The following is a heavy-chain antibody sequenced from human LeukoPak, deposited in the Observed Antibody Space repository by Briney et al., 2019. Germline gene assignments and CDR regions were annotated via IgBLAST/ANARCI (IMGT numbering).Heavy chain of an antibody. J-gene: IGHJ4*02. Sequence: GGSLRLSCAASGFTFDDYAMHWVRQAPGKGLEWVSGISWNSGSIGYADSVKGRFTISRDNAKNSLYLQMNSLRAEDTAVYYCARVPGSYGPIPIWGQGTLVTVSS. CDR1: GFTFDDYA. V-gene: IGHV3-9*01. D-gene: IGHD1-26*01. CDR3: ARVPGSYGPIPI. CDR2: ISWNSGSI.